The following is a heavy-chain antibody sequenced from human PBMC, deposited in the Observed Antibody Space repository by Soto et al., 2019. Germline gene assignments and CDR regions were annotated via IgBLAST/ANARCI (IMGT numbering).Heavy chain of an antibody. Sequence: QVQLQESGPGLVKPSETLSLTCTVSGGSISSYYWSWIRQPPGKGLEWIGYIYYSGITDYNPSLKXRXTXSXYTSKSQFSLKLSSVTAADTAVYYCARGGGVYYFDYWGQGTLVTVSS. CDR1: GGSISSYY. D-gene: IGHD2-8*02. V-gene: IGHV4-59*01. CDR2: IYYSGIT. J-gene: IGHJ4*02. CDR3: ARGGGVYYFDY.